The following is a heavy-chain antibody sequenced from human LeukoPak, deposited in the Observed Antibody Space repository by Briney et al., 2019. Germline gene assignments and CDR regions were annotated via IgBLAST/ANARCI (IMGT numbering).Heavy chain of an antibody. CDR3: ARDREGGLQRRVFYY. J-gene: IGHJ4*02. CDR2: INPNSGGT. Sequence: ASVKVSCKASGYTFTGYYMHWVRQAPGQGLEWMGWINPNSGGTNYAQKFQGRVTMTRDTSISTAYMELSRLRSDDTAVYYCARDREGGLQRRVFYYWGQGTPVTVSP. V-gene: IGHV1-2*02. CDR1: GYTFTGYY. D-gene: IGHD5-24*01.